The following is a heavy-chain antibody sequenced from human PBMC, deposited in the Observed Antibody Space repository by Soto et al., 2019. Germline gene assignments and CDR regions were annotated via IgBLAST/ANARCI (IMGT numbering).Heavy chain of an antibody. CDR3: VRTSLVVAAATREDY. V-gene: IGHV3-74*01. CDR2: INSDGSRT. J-gene: IGHJ4*02. CDR1: GFTFSSYW. Sequence: EVQLVEAGGGLVQPGVSLRLSCAASGFTFSSYWMHWVRQAPGKGLLWVSRINSDGSRTSYADSVKGRFTISRETAKNTMYLQMNSLRAEDTAVYYCVRTSLVVAAATREDYWGQGTLVTVSS. D-gene: IGHD2-15*01.